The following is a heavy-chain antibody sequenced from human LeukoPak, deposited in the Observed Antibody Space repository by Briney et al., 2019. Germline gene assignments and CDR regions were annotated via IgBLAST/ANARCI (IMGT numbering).Heavy chain of an antibody. CDR1: WFTLNSPS. CDR3: AKDGHHISWYYYMDV. D-gene: IGHD3-3*02. Sequence: GGAPKLSRETPWFTLNSPSLNWVRRPPGEGVGWVSNIDYSGGTTFYADSVEGRFTISRDNSQSTVYLQMNSLRAEDTAVYHCAKDGHHISWYYYMDVWGKGTTVTVSS. CDR2: IDYSGGTT. J-gene: IGHJ6*03. V-gene: IGHV3-23*01.